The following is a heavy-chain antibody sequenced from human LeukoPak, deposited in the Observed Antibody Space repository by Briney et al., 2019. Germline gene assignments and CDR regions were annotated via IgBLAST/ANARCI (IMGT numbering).Heavy chain of an antibody. J-gene: IGHJ4*02. CDR3: ARSTYYYDRDGYRAVYYFDY. CDR2: INTDETIT. Sequence: GGSLRLSCAASGFTFSSYGMHWARQAPGKGLVWVSRINTDETITAYADSVKGRFTISRDNAKNTLYLQMNSLRAEDTAVYYCARSTYYYDRDGYRAVYYFDYWGQGTLVTVSS. CDR1: GFTFSSYG. V-gene: IGHV3-74*01. D-gene: IGHD3-22*01.